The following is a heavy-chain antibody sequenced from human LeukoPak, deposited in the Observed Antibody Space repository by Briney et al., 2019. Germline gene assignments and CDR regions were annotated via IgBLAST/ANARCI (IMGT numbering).Heavy chain of an antibody. CDR1: GGSFSGYY. V-gene: IGHV4-34*01. J-gene: IGHJ4*02. Sequence: KPSETLSLTCAVYGGSFSGYYWSWIRQPPGKGLEWIGEINHSGSTNYNPSLKSRVTISVDTSKNQFSLKLSSVTAADTAVYYCAGTYCGGDCYSETDYYFDYWGQGTLVTVSS. CDR3: AGTYCGGDCYSETDYYFDY. D-gene: IGHD2-21*02. CDR2: INHSGST.